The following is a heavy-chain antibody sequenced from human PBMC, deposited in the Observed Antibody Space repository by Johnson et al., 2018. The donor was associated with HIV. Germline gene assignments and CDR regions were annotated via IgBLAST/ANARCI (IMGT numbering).Heavy chain of an antibody. J-gene: IGHJ3*02. Sequence: VQLVESGGGLVKPGRSLRLSCAASGFTFSSYAMHWVRQAPGKGLEWVAVISYDGTIRYYAASVKGRFTISRDNSKNIAFMQMNRLRGEDTAVYYCARGRSWIQEWDDAFDIWGQGTMVTVSS. CDR1: GFTFSSYA. D-gene: IGHD5-18*01. CDR3: ARGRSWIQEWDDAFDI. V-gene: IGHV3-30-3*01. CDR2: ISYDGTIR.